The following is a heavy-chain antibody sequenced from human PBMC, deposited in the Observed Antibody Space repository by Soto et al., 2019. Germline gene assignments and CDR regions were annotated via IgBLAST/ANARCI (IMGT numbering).Heavy chain of an antibody. CDR1: GFTFSNAW. Sequence: PGGSLRLSCAASGFTFSNAWMSWVRQAPGKGLEWVGRIKSKTDGGTTDYAAPVKGRFTISRDNSKKTLCLEMNSLKTEDTAVYYCTTDKIGSSGWYYYYYGMDVWGQGTTVTVSS. J-gene: IGHJ6*02. D-gene: IGHD6-19*01. CDR2: IKSKTDGGTT. CDR3: TTDKIGSSGWYYYYYGMDV. V-gene: IGHV3-15*01.